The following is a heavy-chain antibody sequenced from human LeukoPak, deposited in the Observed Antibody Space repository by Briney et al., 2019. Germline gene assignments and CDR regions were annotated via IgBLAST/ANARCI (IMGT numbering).Heavy chain of an antibody. CDR1: GFTFSSYA. V-gene: IGHV3-23*01. J-gene: IGHJ4*02. CDR2: ISGSGGST. D-gene: IGHD2-2*01. Sequence: PGGSLRLSCAASGFTFSSYAMSWVRQAPGKGLEWVSAISGSGGSTYYADSVKGRFTISRDNSKNTLYLHMNSLRAEDTAVYYCAKSPVPYCSSTSCYFDYWGQGTLVTVSS. CDR3: AKSPVPYCSSTSCYFDY.